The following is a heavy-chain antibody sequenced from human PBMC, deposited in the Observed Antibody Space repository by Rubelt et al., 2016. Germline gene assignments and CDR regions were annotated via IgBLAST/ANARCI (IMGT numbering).Heavy chain of an antibody. CDR3: ARERDTATTSIGFDY. V-gene: IGHV3-21*01. Sequence: YYADSVKGRFTISRDNAKNSLYLQMNSLRAEDTAVYYCARERDTATTSIGFDYWGQGTLVTVSS. J-gene: IGHJ4*02. D-gene: IGHD5-18*01.